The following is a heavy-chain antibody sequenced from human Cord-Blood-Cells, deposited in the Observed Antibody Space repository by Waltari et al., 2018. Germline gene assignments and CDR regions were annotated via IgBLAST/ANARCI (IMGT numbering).Heavy chain of an antibody. CDR1: GFTFRSYA. V-gene: IGHV3-30*04. Sequence: QVQLVESGGGVVQPGRSLRLSCAASGFTFRSYAMHWVRQAPGKGLEWVAVISNEGSKKYYADSVKGRFTISRDNSKNTLYLQMNSLRAEDTAVYYCASGKGYRAGWGQGTLVTVSS. CDR3: ASGKGYRAG. D-gene: IGHD2-2*02. J-gene: IGHJ4*02. CDR2: ISNEGSKK.